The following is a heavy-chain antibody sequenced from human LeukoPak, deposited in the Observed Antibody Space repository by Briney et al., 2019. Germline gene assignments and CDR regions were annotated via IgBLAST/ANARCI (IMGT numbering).Heavy chain of an antibody. Sequence: ASVKVSCKASGGTFSSYAISWVRQAPGQGLEWMGGIIPIFGTANYAQKFQGRVTITTDESTSTAYMELSSLRSEDTAVYYCARALTTVSQGWSGGTRHMAYFDYWGQGTLVTVSS. CDR3: ARALTTVSQGWSGGTRHMAYFDY. D-gene: IGHD4-11*01. CDR2: IIPIFGTA. J-gene: IGHJ4*02. V-gene: IGHV1-69*05. CDR1: GGTFSSYA.